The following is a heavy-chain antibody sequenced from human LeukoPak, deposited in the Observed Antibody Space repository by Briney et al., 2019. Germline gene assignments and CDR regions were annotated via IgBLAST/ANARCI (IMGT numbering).Heavy chain of an antibody. D-gene: IGHD6-19*01. CDR1: GFTFSSYG. V-gene: IGHV3-30*02. CDR3: AKDFGSGRYGSDFDY. Sequence: GGSLRLSCAASGFTFSSYGMHWVRQAPGKGLEWVAFIRYDGSNKYYADSVKGRFTISRDNSKNTLYLQMNSLRAEDTAVYYCAKDFGSGRYGSDFDYWGQGTLVTVSS. CDR2: IRYDGSNK. J-gene: IGHJ4*02.